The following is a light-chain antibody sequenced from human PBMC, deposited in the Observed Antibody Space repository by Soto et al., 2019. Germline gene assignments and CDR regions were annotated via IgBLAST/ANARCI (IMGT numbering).Light chain of an antibody. V-gene: IGKV3-15*01. CDR2: GTS. Sequence: EIVLTQSPATLSLSPGERGTLSCRASQSVSSNLAWYQQKPGQAPRLLIYGTSTRATGVPTRFSGSRSGAEFTLTINSLQSEDFAVYYCQPYNNWPLTFGGGTKV. J-gene: IGKJ4*01. CDR1: QSVSSN. CDR3: QPYNNWPLT.